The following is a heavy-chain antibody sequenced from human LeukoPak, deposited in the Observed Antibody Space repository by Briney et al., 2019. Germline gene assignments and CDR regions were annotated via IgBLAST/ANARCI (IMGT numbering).Heavy chain of an antibody. CDR2: ISSSGSTI. CDR1: GFTFSSYE. J-gene: IGHJ6*04. Sequence: GGSLRLSCAASGFTFSSYEMNWVRQAPGKGLEWVSYISSSGSTIYYADSVKGRFTISRDNAKNSLYLQMNSLRAVDTAVYYCARLGYCSSTSCYAYYGMDVWGKGTTVTVSS. V-gene: IGHV3-48*03. CDR3: ARLGYCSSTSCYAYYGMDV. D-gene: IGHD2-2*01.